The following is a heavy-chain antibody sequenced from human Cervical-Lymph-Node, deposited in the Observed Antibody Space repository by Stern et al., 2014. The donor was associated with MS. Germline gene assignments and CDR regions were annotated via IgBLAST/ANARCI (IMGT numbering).Heavy chain of an antibody. CDR3: AKHACTGAACPFDL. D-gene: IGHD2-8*02. Sequence: LQLQESGPGLVKPSETLSLTCAVSGDSISSYTHYWALIRQPPGKGLEWIGSFYYSGPPSHTPPLRTPFPIPVDTSKTHFPLGLTSVTAADTAVYYCAKHACTGAACPFDLWGQGTLVTVSS. CDR1: GDSISSYTHY. V-gene: IGHV4-39*01. CDR2: FYYSGPP. J-gene: IGHJ4*02.